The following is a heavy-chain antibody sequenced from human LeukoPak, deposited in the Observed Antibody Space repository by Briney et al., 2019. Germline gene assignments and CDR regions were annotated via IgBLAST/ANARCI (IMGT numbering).Heavy chain of an antibody. V-gene: IGHV3-30*18. J-gene: IGHJ4*02. CDR2: ISYDGSNK. CDR1: GFTFSSYG. D-gene: IGHD4-23*01. Sequence: GRSLRLSCAASGFTFSSYGMHWVRQAPGKGLEWVAVISYDGSNKYYADSVKGRFTISRDNSKSTLCLQMNSLRAEDTAVYYCANSDGGNSGLGDYWGQGTLVTVSS. CDR3: ANSDGGNSGLGDY.